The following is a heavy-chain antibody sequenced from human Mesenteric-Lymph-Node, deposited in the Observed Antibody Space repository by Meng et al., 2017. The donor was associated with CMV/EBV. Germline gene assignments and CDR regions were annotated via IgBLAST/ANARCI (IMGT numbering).Heavy chain of an antibody. CDR2: IYYSGST. D-gene: IGHD5-18*01. V-gene: IGHV4-59*01. Sequence: SETLSLTCTVSGGSISSYYWSWIRQPPGKGLEWIGYIYYSGSTNYNPSLKSRVTISVDTSKNQFSLKLSSVTAADTAVYYCARERRGYSYGHSSIRGMDVWGQGTTVTVSS. CDR3: ARERRGYSYGHSSIRGMDV. CDR1: GGSISSYY. J-gene: IGHJ6*02.